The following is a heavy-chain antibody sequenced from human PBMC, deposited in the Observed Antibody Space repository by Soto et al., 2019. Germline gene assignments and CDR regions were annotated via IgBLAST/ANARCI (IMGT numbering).Heavy chain of an antibody. J-gene: IGHJ6*02. CDR3: ARLRRSSALDLYYIYV. V-gene: IGHV2-26*01. CDR2: IFSNDEK. D-gene: IGHD6-6*01. Sequence: SGPTLVNPTETLTLTCTVSGFSLSNARMGVSWIRQPPGKALEWLAHIFSNDEKSYSTSLKSRLTISKDTSKSQVVLTMTNMDPVDTATYYCARLRRSSALDLYYIYVWSQGTTVTVSS. CDR1: GFSLSNARMG.